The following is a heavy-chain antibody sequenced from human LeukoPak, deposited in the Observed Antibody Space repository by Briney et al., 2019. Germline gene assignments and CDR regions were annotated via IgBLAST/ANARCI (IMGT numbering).Heavy chain of an antibody. CDR2: IYTSGST. D-gene: IGHD1-14*01. CDR3: ARDRPNQRGPLYYYCMDV. CDR1: GGSISSGSYY. Sequence: PSETLSLTCTVSGGSISSGSYYWSWIRQPAGKGLEWIGRIYTSGSTNYNPSLKSRVTMSVDTSKNQFSLKLSSVTAADTAVYYCARDRPNQRGPLYYYCMDVWGKGTTVTISS. J-gene: IGHJ6*03. V-gene: IGHV4-61*02.